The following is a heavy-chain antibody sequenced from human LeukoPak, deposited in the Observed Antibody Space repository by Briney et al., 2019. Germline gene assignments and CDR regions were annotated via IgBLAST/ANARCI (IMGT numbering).Heavy chain of an antibody. V-gene: IGHV3-11*01. J-gene: IGHJ5*02. CDR1: GFTFNDYY. Sequence: PGGSLRLSCPASGFTFNDYYISWIRQAPGKGLEWLSYINIGGTNTHYADSVKGRFTISRDNAKKSLYLEMNNLRAEDTAVYYCATDGAGFDTWGQGVLVTVSS. CDR2: INIGGTNT. CDR3: ATDGAGFDT.